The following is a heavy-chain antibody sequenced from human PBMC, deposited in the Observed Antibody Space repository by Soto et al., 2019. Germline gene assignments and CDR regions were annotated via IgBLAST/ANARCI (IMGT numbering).Heavy chain of an antibody. CDR3: AKLSGYSAFYFSLDV. CDR1: GFTFDDYT. V-gene: IGHV3-43*01. D-gene: IGHD5-12*01. Sequence: DEQLVQSGGGVVKPGGSVTLSCTASGFTFDDYTMHWVRQAPGKGLEWVSLISWDGTNTYYADSVKGRFTISRDNSKHDLHLQMYSLRNEDTASYYCAKLSGYSAFYFSLDVWGQGTTVTVSS. J-gene: IGHJ6*02. CDR2: ISWDGTNT.